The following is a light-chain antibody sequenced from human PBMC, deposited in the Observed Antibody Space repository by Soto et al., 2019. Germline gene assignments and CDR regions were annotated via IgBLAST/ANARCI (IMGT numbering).Light chain of an antibody. CDR1: SSDVGGYNY. Sequence: QSALTQPASVSGAPGQSITISCTGTSSDVGGYNYVSWYQQHPGKAPKHMMYEVSKRPSGVSNRFSGSKSCNTASLTISGLQGEDEADYYCSSYTSSSTRVFGGGTKLTVL. CDR3: SSYTSSSTRV. V-gene: IGLV2-14*01. J-gene: IGLJ2*01. CDR2: EVS.